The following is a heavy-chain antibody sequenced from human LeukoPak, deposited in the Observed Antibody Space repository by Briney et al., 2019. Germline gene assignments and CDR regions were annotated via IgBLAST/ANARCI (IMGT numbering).Heavy chain of an antibody. CDR1: GFTFSSYG. J-gene: IGHJ4*02. Sequence: GGSLRLSCAASGFTFSSYGMHWVRQAPGKGLEWVAVISYDGSNKYYADSVKGRFTISRDNSKNTLYLQMNSLRAEDTAVYYCASDYRYGSGSYGLFNYWGQGTLVTVSS. D-gene: IGHD3-10*01. CDR2: ISYDGSNK. V-gene: IGHV3-30*03. CDR3: ASDYRYGSGSYGLFNY.